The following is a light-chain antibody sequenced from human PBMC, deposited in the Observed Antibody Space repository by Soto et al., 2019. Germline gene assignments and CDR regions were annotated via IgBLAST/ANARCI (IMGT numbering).Light chain of an antibody. CDR2: GAS. Sequence: IVRTQSPATLSVSPGERATLSCRASQSVSSNLAWYQQKPGQAPRLLIYGASTRATGIPARFSGSGSGTEFTLTISSLQSEDFAVYYCQQYNNWPPRTFGQGTKVDIK. CDR1: QSVSSN. V-gene: IGKV3-15*01. CDR3: QQYNNWPPRT. J-gene: IGKJ1*01.